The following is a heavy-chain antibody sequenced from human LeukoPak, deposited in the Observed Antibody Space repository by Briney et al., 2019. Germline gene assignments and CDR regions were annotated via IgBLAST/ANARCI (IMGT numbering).Heavy chain of an antibody. Sequence: ASVKVSCKASGYTFTSYGISWVRQAPGQGLEWMGWISAYNGNTNYAQKLQGRVTMTTDTSTSTAYMELRSLRSDDTAVYYCARGLRGEDYDFWSGYYADRWFDPWGQGTLVTVSS. CDR1: GYTFTSYG. CDR2: ISAYNGNT. V-gene: IGHV1-18*01. CDR3: ARGLRGEDYDFWSGYYADRWFDP. D-gene: IGHD3-3*01. J-gene: IGHJ5*02.